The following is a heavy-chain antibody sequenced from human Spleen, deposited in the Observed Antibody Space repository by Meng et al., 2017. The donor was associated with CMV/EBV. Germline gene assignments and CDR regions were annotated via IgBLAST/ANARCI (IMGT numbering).Heavy chain of an antibody. J-gene: IGHJ4*02. CDR3: AKDPARWNYGH. V-gene: IGHV3-23*01. D-gene: IGHD1-7*01. Sequence: SCAASGFTFSSYAMSWVRQAPGKGLEWVSAISGSGGSTYYADSVKGRFTISRDNSKNTLYLQMNSLRAEDTAVYYCAKDPARWNYGHWGQGTLVTVSS. CDR2: ISGSGGST. CDR1: GFTFSSYA.